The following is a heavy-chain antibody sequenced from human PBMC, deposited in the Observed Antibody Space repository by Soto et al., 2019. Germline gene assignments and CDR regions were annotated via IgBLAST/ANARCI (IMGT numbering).Heavy chain of an antibody. CDR3: TTISSTSSPGY. CDR1: GFIFSDSA. D-gene: IGHD6-6*01. Sequence: GGSLRLSCGASGFIFSDSALHWVRQASGKGLEWVGRIRSKANSYETAYVASVKGRFSISRDDSKNTAYLQMDSLETEDTAVYYCTTISSTSSPGYWGQGTLVTVSS. V-gene: IGHV3-73*01. J-gene: IGHJ4*02. CDR2: IRSKANSYET.